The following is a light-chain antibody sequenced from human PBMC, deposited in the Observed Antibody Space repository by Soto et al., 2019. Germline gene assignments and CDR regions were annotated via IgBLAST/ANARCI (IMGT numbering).Light chain of an antibody. J-gene: IGKJ4*02. CDR2: TTS. CDR3: QQSYRTPQT. V-gene: IGKV1-39*01. CDR1: QRIXNL. Sequence: DLPVTRSPSSPSASVGDRDNITCRARQRIXNLLRRYHHQPVKAPKLLIHTTSSLQSGVQSRFSASGTRTDFTLTISSLQPEDLAPYYCQQSYRTPQTFGGGTKVDI.